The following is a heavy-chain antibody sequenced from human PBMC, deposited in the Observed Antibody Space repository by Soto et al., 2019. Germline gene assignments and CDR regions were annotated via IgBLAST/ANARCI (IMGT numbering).Heavy chain of an antibody. CDR3: ARSPEATVTAFDY. CDR2: IYYSGST. J-gene: IGHJ4*02. D-gene: IGHD4-17*01. V-gene: IGHV4-31*03. Sequence: QVQLQESGPGLVKPSQTLSLTCTVSGGSISSGAYYWGWIRQHPGKGLEWIGYIYYSGSTYSNPSLKSRVTISVDTAKNQFSLKLSSVTAADTAVYYCARSPEATVTAFDYWGQGTLVTVSS. CDR1: GGSISSGAYY.